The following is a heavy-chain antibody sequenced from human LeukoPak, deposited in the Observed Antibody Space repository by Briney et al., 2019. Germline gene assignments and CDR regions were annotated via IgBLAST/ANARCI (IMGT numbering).Heavy chain of an antibody. D-gene: IGHD3-3*01. CDR2: INPNSGGT. Sequence: ASVKVSCKASGHTFTGYYTHWVRQAPGQGLEWMGWINPNSGGTNYAQKFQGRVTMTRDTSISTAYMELSRLRSDDTAVYYCARDPQNYDFWSGYFTWGQGTLVTVSS. CDR1: GHTFTGYY. V-gene: IGHV1-2*02. CDR3: ARDPQNYDFWSGYFT. J-gene: IGHJ5*02.